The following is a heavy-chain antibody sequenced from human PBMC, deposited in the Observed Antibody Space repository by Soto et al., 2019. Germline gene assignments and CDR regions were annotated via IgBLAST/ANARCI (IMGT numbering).Heavy chain of an antibody. V-gene: IGHV4-34*01. CDR3: ARPEDRGYSYGRLDY. CDR1: GGSFTGYY. CDR2: INHSGST. Sequence: PSETLSLTCAVYGGSFTGYYWSWIRQPPGKGLGWIGEINHSGSTNYNPSLKSRVSISVDTSKKQFSLKLSSVIAADTAVYYCARPEDRGYSYGRLDYWGQGTLVT. J-gene: IGHJ4*02. D-gene: IGHD5-18*01.